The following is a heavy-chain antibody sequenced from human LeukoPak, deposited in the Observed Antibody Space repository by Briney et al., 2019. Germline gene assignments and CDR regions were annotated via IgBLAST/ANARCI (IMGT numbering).Heavy chain of an antibody. CDR1: GFTFDDYA. J-gene: IGHJ5*02. Sequence: GGSLRLSCAASGFTFDDYAMHWVRQAPGKGLEWVSAISGSGGRIYYGASVKGRFTISRDNAKNSVYLQMNSLRAEDTAVYYCARDCCTGGRNTFDPWGQGTLVTVSS. CDR2: ISGSGGRI. D-gene: IGHD2-8*02. CDR3: ARDCCTGGRNTFDP. V-gene: IGHV3-21*06.